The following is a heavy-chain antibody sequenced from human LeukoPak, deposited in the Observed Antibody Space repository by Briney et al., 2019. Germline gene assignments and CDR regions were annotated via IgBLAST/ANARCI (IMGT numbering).Heavy chain of an antibody. CDR3: ATTPPERISLYYMDV. V-gene: IGHV1-24*01. CDR2: FDPEDGET. Sequence: ASVKVSCKVSGYTLTELSMHWVRQAPGKGLEWMGGFDPEDGETIYAQKFQGRVTMTEDTSTDTAYTELSSLRSEDTAVYYCATTPPERISLYYMDVWGKGTTVTVSS. CDR1: GYTLTELS. J-gene: IGHJ6*03. D-gene: IGHD2/OR15-2a*01.